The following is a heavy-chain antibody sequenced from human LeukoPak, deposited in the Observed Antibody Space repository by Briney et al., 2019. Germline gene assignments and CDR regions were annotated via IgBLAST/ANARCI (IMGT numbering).Heavy chain of an antibody. CDR1: GFTFTTYT. V-gene: IGHV3-23*01. CDR3: VRGPDY. CDR2: ISSGGGSA. Sequence: GGSLRLSCAASGFTFTTYTMTWVRQAPGKGLEWVSAISSGGGSAYYADSVKGRFTISRDNSKNTLYLQMNSLRAEDTAVYYCVRGPDYWGQGTLVTVSS. J-gene: IGHJ4*02.